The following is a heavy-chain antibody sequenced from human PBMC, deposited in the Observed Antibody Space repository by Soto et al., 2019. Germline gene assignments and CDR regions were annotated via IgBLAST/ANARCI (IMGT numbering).Heavy chain of an antibody. J-gene: IGHJ4*01. CDR3: ARTTYSDY. V-gene: IGHV3-7*01. CDR1: ELSFSGEG. Sequence: GKPLRLSLFAFELSFSGEGMIWVRQAPGKGLEWVANIKRYGREKYYVDSVKGRFTISRDNAKNALYLQMNSLRAEDTAVCYCARTTYSDYWGQGTLVTVSS. CDR2: IKRYGREK.